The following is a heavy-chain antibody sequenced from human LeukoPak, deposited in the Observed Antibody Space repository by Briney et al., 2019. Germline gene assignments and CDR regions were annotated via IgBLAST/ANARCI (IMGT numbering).Heavy chain of an antibody. J-gene: IGHJ6*03. CDR1: GFTFDDYG. CDR3: ARASRMTTVTRPLYYYMDV. CDR2: INWNGGST. V-gene: IGHV3-20*04. D-gene: IGHD4-11*01. Sequence: GGSLRLSCAASGFTFDDYGMSWVRQAPGKGLEWVSGINWNGGSTGYADSVKGRFTISRDNAKNSLYLQMNSLRAEDTALYYCARASRMTTVTRPLYYYMDVWGKGTTVTVSS.